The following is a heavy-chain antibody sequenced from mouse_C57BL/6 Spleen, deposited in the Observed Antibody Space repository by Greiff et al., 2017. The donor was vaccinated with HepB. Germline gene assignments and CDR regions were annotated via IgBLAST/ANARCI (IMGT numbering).Heavy chain of an antibody. D-gene: IGHD2-1*01. CDR2: ISYDGSN. J-gene: IGHJ2*01. Sequence: EESGPGLVKPSQSLSLTCSVTGYSITSGYYWNWIRQFPGNKLEWMGYISYDGSNNYNPSLKNRISITRDTSKNQFFLKLNSVTTEDTATYYCARDNYGNPFDYWGQGTTLTVSS. V-gene: IGHV3-6*01. CDR1: GYSITSGYY. CDR3: ARDNYGNPFDY.